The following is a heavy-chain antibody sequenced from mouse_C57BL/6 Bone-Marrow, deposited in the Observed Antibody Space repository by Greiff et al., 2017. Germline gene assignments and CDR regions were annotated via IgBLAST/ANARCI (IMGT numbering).Heavy chain of an antibody. J-gene: IGHJ1*01. V-gene: IGHV1-55*01. CDR1: GYTFTSYW. D-gene: IGHD2-4*01. CDR2: IYPGSGST. Sequence: QVQLQQPGAELVKPGASVKMSCKASGYTFTSYWITWVKQRPGQGLEWIGDIYPGSGSTNYNEKFKSKATLTVDTSSSTAYMQLSSLTSEESAVYYCARDYEGRGYGDVWGPGTTVTVSS. CDR3: ARDYEGRGYGDV.